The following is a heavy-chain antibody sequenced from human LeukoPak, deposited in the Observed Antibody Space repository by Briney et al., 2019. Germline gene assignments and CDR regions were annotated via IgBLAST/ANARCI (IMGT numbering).Heavy chain of an antibody. V-gene: IGHV3-23*01. D-gene: IGHD4-17*01. CDR3: AKSHDYGDYAGYYYYGMHV. CDR1: GFTFSSYA. CDR2: ISGSGGST. Sequence: GGSLRLSCAASGFTFSSYAMSWVRQAPGKGLEWVSAISGSGGSTYYADSVKGRFTISRDNSKNTLYLQMNSLRAEDTAVYYCAKSHDYGDYAGYYYYGMHVWGQGTTVTVSS. J-gene: IGHJ6*02.